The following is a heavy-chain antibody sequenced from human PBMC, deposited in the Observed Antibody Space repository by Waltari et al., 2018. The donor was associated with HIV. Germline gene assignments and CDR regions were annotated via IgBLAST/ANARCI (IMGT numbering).Heavy chain of an antibody. D-gene: IGHD6-25*01. V-gene: IGHV5-51*01. CDR3: ARPATSTNPPNDY. CDR2: IYPGDSDT. J-gene: IGHJ4*02. CDR1: GYSFTSYW. Sequence: EVQLVQSGAEVKKPGESLKISCKGSGYSFTSYWIGWVRQMPGKGLEWMGIIYPGDSDTRYSPSFQGQVTISADKSISTAYLQWTGLKASATAIDYCARPATSTNPPNDYWGQGTLVTVSS.